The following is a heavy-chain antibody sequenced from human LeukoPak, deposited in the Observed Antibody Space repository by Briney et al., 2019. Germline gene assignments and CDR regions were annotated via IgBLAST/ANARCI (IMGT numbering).Heavy chain of an antibody. CDR1: GFTFSSYA. V-gene: IGHV3-23*01. Sequence: GGSLRLSCAASGFTFSSYAMSWVRQAPGKGLEWVSAISGSGGSTYYADSVKGRFTISRDNSKNTLYLQMNSLRAEDPAVYYCAKVGTPGGSYYFDYWGQGTLVTVSS. CDR2: ISGSGGST. D-gene: IGHD2-15*01. J-gene: IGHJ4*02. CDR3: AKVGTPGGSYYFDY.